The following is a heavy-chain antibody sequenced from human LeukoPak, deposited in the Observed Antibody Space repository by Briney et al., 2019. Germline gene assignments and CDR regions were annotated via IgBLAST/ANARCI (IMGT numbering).Heavy chain of an antibody. J-gene: IGHJ4*02. Sequence: PGGSLRLSCAASGFTFSSYSMNWVRQAPGKGLEWVSSISSSSSYIYYADSVKGRFTISRDNAKNSLYLQMNSLRAEDTAVYYCAREFSRGFGKGFDYWGQGTLVTVSS. CDR1: GFTFSSYS. CDR2: ISSSSSYI. CDR3: AREFSRGFGKGFDY. V-gene: IGHV3-21*01. D-gene: IGHD3-10*01.